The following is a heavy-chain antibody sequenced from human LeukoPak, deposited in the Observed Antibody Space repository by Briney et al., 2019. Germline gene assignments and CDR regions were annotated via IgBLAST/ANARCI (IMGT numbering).Heavy chain of an antibody. V-gene: IGHV3-7*01. D-gene: IGHD5-18*01. CDR1: GFTFSSYW. J-gene: IGHJ6*03. CDR2: VKQDGSEK. Sequence: GGSLRLSCAASGFTFSSYWMTWVRQAPGTGLERVANVKQDGSEKYDVDSVKGRFTTFRDHARNSLYLQMHSLRAEDTAVYYCARAERGYSFYYYYMDVWGKGTTVTVSS. CDR3: ARAERGYSFYYYYMDV.